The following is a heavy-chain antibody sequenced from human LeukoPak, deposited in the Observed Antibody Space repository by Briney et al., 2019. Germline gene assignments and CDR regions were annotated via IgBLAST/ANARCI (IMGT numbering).Heavy chain of an antibody. CDR2: ISYDGSDK. Sequence: GGSLRLSCAASGFTFSSYAMHWVRQAPGKGLEWVAIISYDGSDKHYADSVKGRFTISRDNSKNTLSLQMNTLRVEHTTVFYCARGGRAKYYFEYWGQGTLVTVSS. V-gene: IGHV3-30*04. D-gene: IGHD3-16*01. J-gene: IGHJ4*02. CDR3: ARGGRAKYYFEY. CDR1: GFTFSSYA.